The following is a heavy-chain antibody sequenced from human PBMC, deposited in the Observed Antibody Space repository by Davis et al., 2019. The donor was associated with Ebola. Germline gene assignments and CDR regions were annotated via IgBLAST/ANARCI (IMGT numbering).Heavy chain of an antibody. CDR2: IKQDGSEK. J-gene: IGHJ4*02. V-gene: IGHV3-7*01. CDR1: EIPFDNYW. D-gene: IGHD6-25*01. Sequence: PGGSLRLSCVTSEIPFDNYWMNWVRQAPGKGLEWLAIIKQDGSEKYYVDSVKGRFTISRDNAKNTLYLQMNSLGADDTAVYYCAGGLKYWGQGTLVTVSS. CDR3: AGGLKY.